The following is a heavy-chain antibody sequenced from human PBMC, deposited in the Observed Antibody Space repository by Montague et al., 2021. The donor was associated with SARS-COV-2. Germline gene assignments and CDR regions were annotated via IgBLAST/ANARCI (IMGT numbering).Heavy chain of an antibody. CDR2: IWFDGSNT. V-gene: IGHV3-33*01. Sequence: SLRLSCAASGFNFRICGMHWVRQAPGKGLEWVAHIWFDGSNTYYADSVKGRFIISRDNSKKTLYLQLNSLRVDDTAVYYCAGLSIVGATFDYWGQGTPVTVSS. D-gene: IGHD1-26*01. CDR1: GFNFRICG. J-gene: IGHJ4*02. CDR3: AGLSIVGATFDY.